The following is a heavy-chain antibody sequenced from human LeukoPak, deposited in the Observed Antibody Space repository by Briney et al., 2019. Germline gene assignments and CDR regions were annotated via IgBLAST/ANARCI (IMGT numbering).Heavy chain of an antibody. V-gene: IGHV1-24*01. CDR1: GYTLPELS. Sequence: ASVKVSCKVTGYTLPELSMHLVRQAHGKGFEWMGGFDPEDGETIYARKFQGRVTMTEDTSTDTAYMELSSLRSEDTAVYYCATRNYDILTGLYYFDYWGQGTLVTVSS. CDR3: ATRNYDILTGLYYFDY. D-gene: IGHD3-9*01. CDR2: FDPEDGET. J-gene: IGHJ4*02.